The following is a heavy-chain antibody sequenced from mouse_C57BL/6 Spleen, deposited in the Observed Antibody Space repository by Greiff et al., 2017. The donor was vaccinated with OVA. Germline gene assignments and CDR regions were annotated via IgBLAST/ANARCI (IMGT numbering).Heavy chain of an antibody. J-gene: IGHJ3*01. V-gene: IGHV2-6*01. CDR2: IWGVGST. D-gene: IGHD2-2*01. CDR1: GFSLTSYG. Sequence: VKVVESGPGLVAPSQSLSITCTVSGFSLTSYGVDWVRQSPGKGLEWLGVIWGVGSTNYNSALKSRLSISKDNSKSQVFLKMNSLQTDDTAMYYCARSYGYPFAYWGQGTLVTVSA. CDR3: ARSYGYPFAY.